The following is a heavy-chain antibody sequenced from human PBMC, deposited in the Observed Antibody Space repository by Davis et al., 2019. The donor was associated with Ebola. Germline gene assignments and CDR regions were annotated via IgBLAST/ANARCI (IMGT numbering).Heavy chain of an antibody. D-gene: IGHD2-8*02. CDR2: IYYSGST. J-gene: IGHJ3*02. Sequence: MPSETLSLTYTVSGGSISSYYWSWIRRPPGKALEWIVYIYYSGSTNYNPSLKSRVTIPVDTSKNQFSLKLSSVTAADTAVYYCAREGTGGDGFDIWGQGTMVTVSS. V-gene: IGHV4-59*12. CDR1: GGSISSYY. CDR3: AREGTGGDGFDI.